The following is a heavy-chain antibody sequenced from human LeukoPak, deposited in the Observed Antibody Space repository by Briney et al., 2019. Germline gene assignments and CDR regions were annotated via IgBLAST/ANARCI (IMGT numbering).Heavy chain of an antibody. D-gene: IGHD1-1*01. CDR2: ISYDGSNK. CDR3: AKVPQGNWNSSY. Sequence: GGSLRLSCTTSGFTFGDHAMSWVRQAPGKGLEWVAVISYDGSNKYYADSVKGRFTISRDNSKNTLYLQMNSLRAEDTAVYYCAKVPQGNWNSSYWGQGTLVTVSS. J-gene: IGHJ4*02. V-gene: IGHV3-30*01. CDR1: GFTFGDHA.